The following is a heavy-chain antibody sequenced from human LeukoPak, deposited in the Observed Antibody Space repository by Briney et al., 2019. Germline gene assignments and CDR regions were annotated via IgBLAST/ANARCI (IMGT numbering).Heavy chain of an antibody. J-gene: IGHJ4*02. CDR2: ISSSGSTI. D-gene: IGHD3-22*01. CDR1: GGSFSGYY. V-gene: IGHV3-11*01. CDR3: ARDGSLYYYDSSGYPDY. Sequence: LSLTCAVYGGSFSGYYWSWIRQAPGKGLEWVSYISSSGSTIYYADSVKGRFTISRDNAKNSLYLQMNSLRAEDTAVYYCARDGSLYYYDSSGYPDYWGQGTLVTVSS.